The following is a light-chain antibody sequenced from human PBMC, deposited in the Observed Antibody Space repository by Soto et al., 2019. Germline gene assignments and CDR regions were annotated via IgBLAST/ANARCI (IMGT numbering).Light chain of an antibody. J-gene: IGKJ1*01. V-gene: IGKV1-5*01. CDR2: DAS. CDR1: HGINKC. CDR3: QQYSFYRT. Sequence: DIQMTQSPSTLFQSEGDRVTTTCRAGHGINKCFAWYRQKHGTAPNVVFYDASSLESGVPSRFSGSGSGTEFTLTISSLPPDVFATYYCQQYSFYRTFGQGTKVDI.